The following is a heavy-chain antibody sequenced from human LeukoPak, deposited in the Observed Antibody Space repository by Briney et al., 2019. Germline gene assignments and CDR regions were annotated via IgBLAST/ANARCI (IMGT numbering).Heavy chain of an antibody. CDR2: ISGSGGST. Sequence: AGGSLRLSCAASGFTFSTDPMTWVRQAPGKGLEWVSAISGSGGSTYYADSVKGRFTISRDNSKNTLYLQMNSLRAEDTAVYYCAKESSSSGWAYYYGMDVWGQGTTVTVSS. CDR1: GFTFSTDP. CDR3: AKESSSSGWAYYYGMDV. V-gene: IGHV3-23*01. D-gene: IGHD6-19*01. J-gene: IGHJ6*02.